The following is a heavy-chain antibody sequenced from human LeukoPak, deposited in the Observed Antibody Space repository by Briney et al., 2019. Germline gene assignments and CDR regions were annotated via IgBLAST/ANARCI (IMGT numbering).Heavy chain of an antibody. CDR1: GDSISSYY. CDR3: ARDRPNLAGILDY. V-gene: IGHV4-4*07. D-gene: IGHD6-19*01. Sequence: SETLSLTCTVSGDSISSYYWTWIRQPAGKGLDWIGRIYTSGTTNYNPSLKSRVTISVDKSKNQLSLNLSSVTAADTAVYYCARDRPNLAGILDYWGQGTLVTVSS. CDR2: IYTSGTT. J-gene: IGHJ4*02.